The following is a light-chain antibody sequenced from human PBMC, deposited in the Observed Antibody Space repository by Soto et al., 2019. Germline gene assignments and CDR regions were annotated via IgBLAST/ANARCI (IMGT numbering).Light chain of an antibody. Sequence: DIVMTQSPLSLPVTLGQPASISCRSSQSLVHSDGRTYLDWYLQKPGQSPQLLIYLGSNRASGVPDRFSGSGSGTDFTLKISRVEAEDVGVYYCMQPLQSWTFGQGTKVDIK. V-gene: IGKV2-28*01. J-gene: IGKJ1*01. CDR1: QSLVHSDGRTY. CDR2: LGS. CDR3: MQPLQSWT.